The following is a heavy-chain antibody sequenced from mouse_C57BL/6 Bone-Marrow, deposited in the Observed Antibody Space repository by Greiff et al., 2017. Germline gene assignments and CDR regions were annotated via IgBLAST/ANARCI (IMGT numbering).Heavy chain of an antibody. CDR1: GYTFTSYW. CDR3: ARSGPLGRSFDY. CDR2: ISPTSGRT. J-gene: IGHJ2*01. Sequence: QVQLQQPGAELVKPGASVKMSCKASGYTFTSYWITWVKQRPGQGLEWIGDISPTSGRTNYNEKFKSKAILTVDTSSNSASMQLSSLTSEDSAVFYCARSGPLGRSFDYWGQGTTLTVSS. D-gene: IGHD4-1*01. V-gene: IGHV1-55*01.